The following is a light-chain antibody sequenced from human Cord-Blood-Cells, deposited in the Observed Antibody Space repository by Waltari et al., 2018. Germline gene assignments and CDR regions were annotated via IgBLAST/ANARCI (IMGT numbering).Light chain of an antibody. CDR3: SSYTSSSTWV. CDR1: SSDVGGYNY. J-gene: IGLJ3*02. CDR2: DSS. V-gene: IGLV2-14*01. Sequence: QSALTQPASVSGSPGQSLTISCTGTSSDVGGYNYVSWYQQHPGKAPKLIIYDSSKRPSGVSNRFSGSESGNTASLTISGLQAEDEADYYCSSYTSSSTWVFGGGTKLTVL.